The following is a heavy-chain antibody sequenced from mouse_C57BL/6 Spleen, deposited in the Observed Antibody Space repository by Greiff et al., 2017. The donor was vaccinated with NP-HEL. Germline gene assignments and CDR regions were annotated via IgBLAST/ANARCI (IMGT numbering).Heavy chain of an antibody. CDR1: GFTFSDYY. CDR3: ARSAGSTLYYAMDY. Sequence: EVMLVESEGGLVQPGSSMKLSCTASGFTFSDYYMAWVRQVPEKGLEWVANINYDGSSTYYLDSLKSRFIISRDNAKNILYLQMSSLKSEDTATYYCARSAGSTLYYAMDYWGQGTSVTGSS. D-gene: IGHD1-1*01. V-gene: IGHV5-16*01. J-gene: IGHJ4*01. CDR2: INYDGSST.